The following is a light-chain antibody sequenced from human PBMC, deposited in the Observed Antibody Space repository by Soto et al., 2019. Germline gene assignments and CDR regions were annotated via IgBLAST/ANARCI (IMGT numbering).Light chain of an antibody. V-gene: IGKV2-30*01. Sequence: DVVMTQSPLSLPVTLGQPASISCRSSQSLVYSDGHTYLNWFQQRPGQSPRRLIYEVSNRDSGVPDRFSGSGSGTDFTLKISRVEAEDVGVYYCMQGTLWPRTFGQGTKLEIK. CDR3: MQGTLWPRT. CDR1: QSLVYSDGHTY. J-gene: IGKJ2*01. CDR2: EVS.